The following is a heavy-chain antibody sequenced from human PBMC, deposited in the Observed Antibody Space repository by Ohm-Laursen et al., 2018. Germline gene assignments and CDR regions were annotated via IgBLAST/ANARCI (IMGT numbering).Heavy chain of an antibody. J-gene: IGHJ2*01. D-gene: IGHD3-22*01. Sequence: SLRLSCAASGFTFSSYGMYWVRQAPDKGLEWVAFISYDGSNKYYADSVKGRFTISRDNSKNTLDLQMNSLRVEYTSVYYCAKGGNMIVALKPNWYFDLWGRGTLVTVSS. CDR2: ISYDGSNK. V-gene: IGHV3-30*18. CDR3: AKGGNMIVALKPNWYFDL. CDR1: GFTFSSYG.